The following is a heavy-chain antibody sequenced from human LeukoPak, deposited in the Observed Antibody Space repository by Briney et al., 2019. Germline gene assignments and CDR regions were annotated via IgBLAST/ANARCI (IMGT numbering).Heavy chain of an antibody. J-gene: IGHJ4*02. CDR2: INHSGST. D-gene: IGHD3-10*01. CDR3: ARGHFRMGRGVITPFDY. V-gene: IGHV4-34*01. CDR1: GGSFSGYY. Sequence: SETMSLTCAVYGGSFSGYYWSWIRQPPGKGLEWIGEINHSGSTNYNPSLKSRVTISVDTSKNQFSLKLSSVTAADTAVYYCARGHFRMGRGVITPFDYWGQGTLVTVSS.